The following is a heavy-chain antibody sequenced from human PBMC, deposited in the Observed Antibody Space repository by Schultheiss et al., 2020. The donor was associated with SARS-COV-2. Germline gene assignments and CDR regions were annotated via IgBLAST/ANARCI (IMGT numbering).Heavy chain of an antibody. CDR1: GGSISSSNW. J-gene: IGHJ4*02. CDR3: ARSPSCSGGSCYSSGY. CDR2: IYHSGST. V-gene: IGHV4-4*02. Sequence: SETLSLTCAVSGGSISSSNWWSWVRQPPGKGLEWIGEIYHSGSTNYNPSLKSRVTISVDTSKNQFSLKLSSVTAADTAVYYCARSPSCSGGSCYSSGYWGQGTLVTVSS. D-gene: IGHD2-15*01.